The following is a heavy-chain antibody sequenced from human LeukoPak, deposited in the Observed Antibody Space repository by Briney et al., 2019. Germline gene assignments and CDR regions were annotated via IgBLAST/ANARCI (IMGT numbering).Heavy chain of an antibody. J-gene: IGHJ3*02. D-gene: IGHD6-6*01. V-gene: IGHV4-39*01. Sequence: SETLSLTCTVSGGSISSSSYYWGWIRQPPGKGLEWIGSIYYSGSTYYNPSLKSRVTISVDTSKNQFSLKLSSVTAADTAVYYCARRKVYSGYSSSIDAFDIWGQGTMVTVSS. CDR3: ARRKVYSGYSSSIDAFDI. CDR1: GGSISSSSYY. CDR2: IYYSGST.